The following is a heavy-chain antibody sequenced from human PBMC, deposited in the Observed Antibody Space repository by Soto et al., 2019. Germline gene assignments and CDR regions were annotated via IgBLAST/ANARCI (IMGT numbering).Heavy chain of an antibody. CDR1: GFTFDKVW. Sequence: EVQLVESGGGLVKPGGSLRLSCAVSGFTFDKVWMNWVRQAPGKGLEWVGRIKRKTDGGTTDYAAPVKGRSTISSDDAKNMLYLQMNTLKTEDTRMYFCTTGRDELLYCGQGTLVTVSA. V-gene: IGHV3-15*07. D-gene: IGHD1-26*01. CDR3: TTGRDELLY. J-gene: IGHJ4*02. CDR2: IKRKTDGGTT.